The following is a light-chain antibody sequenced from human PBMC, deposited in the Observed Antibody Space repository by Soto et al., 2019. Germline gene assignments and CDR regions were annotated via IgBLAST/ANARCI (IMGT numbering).Light chain of an antibody. J-gene: IGKJ4*01. V-gene: IGKV1-17*01. Sequence: DIQMTQSPSSLSASVGDRVTITCRASQDIGNDVGWYQQKPGKAPKRLIFAASRLQSGVPSRFGVSGSGPEFILTVSSLQPEDFATYYCLQHNAYPLTFGGGTTVDIK. CDR2: AAS. CDR1: QDIGND. CDR3: LQHNAYPLT.